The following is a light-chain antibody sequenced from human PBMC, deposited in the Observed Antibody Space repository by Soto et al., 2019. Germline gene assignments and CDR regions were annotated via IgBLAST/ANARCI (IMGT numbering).Light chain of an antibody. J-gene: IGKJ1*01. Sequence: EIVLKQSPATVSLSPRETASLXCMASQSVSSYLAWYQQKPGQAPRLLIYDASNRATGIPARFSGSGSGTDFTLTISSLEPEDFAVYYCQQRGSWPRGTFGQGSKVDIK. V-gene: IGKV3-11*01. CDR2: DAS. CDR3: QQRGSWPRGT. CDR1: QSVSSY.